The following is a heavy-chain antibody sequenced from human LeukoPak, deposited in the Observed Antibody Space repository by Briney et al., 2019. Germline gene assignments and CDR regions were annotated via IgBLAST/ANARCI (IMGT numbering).Heavy chain of an antibody. CDR2: IYYTGST. Sequence: PSETLSLTCTVSGGSISSYYWSWIRQPPGKGLEWIGYIYYTGSTNYNPSLKSRVTISLDTSKNQFSLKLTSVTAADTAVYYCAREKMTTITTIDYWGQGTLVTVSS. V-gene: IGHV4-59*12. CDR3: AREKMTTITTIDY. CDR1: GGSISSYY. D-gene: IGHD4-11*01. J-gene: IGHJ4*02.